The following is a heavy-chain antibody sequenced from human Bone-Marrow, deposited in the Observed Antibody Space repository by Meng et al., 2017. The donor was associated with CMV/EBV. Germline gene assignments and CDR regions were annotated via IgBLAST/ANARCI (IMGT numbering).Heavy chain of an antibody. Sequence: GESLKISCAASGFTFSSYSMNWVRQAPGKRLEWVSSISSSGSTIYYADSVKGRFTISRDNAKNSLYLQMNSLRAEDTAVYYCVRATPLDIVVVVAATRSWPLDYWGQGTLVTVSS. J-gene: IGHJ4*02. CDR1: GFTFSSYS. CDR2: ISSSGSTI. V-gene: IGHV3-48*04. D-gene: IGHD2-15*01. CDR3: VRATPLDIVVVVAATRSWPLDY.